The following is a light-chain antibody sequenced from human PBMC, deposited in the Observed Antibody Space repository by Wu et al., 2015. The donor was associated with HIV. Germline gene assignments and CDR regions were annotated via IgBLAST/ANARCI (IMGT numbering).Light chain of an antibody. V-gene: IGKV3-20*01. Sequence: EIVLTQSPGSLSLSPGERATLSCRASQSVDTRYVAWYQQKPGQPPRLLIYSASSRAPGIPDRFSGSGSRTDFTLTISRLEPEDFAVYFCQQYRTFGPGTKVDIK. CDR2: SAS. CDR1: QSVDTRY. CDR3: QQYRT. J-gene: IGKJ3*01.